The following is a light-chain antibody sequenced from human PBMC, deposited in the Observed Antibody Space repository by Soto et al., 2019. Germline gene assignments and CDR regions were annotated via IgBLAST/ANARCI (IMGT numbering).Light chain of an antibody. V-gene: IGKV3-20*01. CDR3: QQYVSSTWT. J-gene: IGKJ1*01. CDR2: GAS. CDR1: QSVSSSY. Sequence: EIVLTQSPGTLFLSPGERATLSCRASQSVSSSYLAWYQQKPGQAPRLLIYGASSRATGIPDRFSGSGSGTDFTLTISRLEPEDFAVYYCQQYVSSTWTFGQGTKVEIK.